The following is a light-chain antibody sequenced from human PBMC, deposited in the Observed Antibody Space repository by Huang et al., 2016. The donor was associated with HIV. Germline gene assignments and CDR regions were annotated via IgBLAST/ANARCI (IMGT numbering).Light chain of an antibody. CDR2: VAS. CDR3: LQHNDFPLT. V-gene: IGKV1-17*03. Sequence: DIQMTQSPSAMSASIGDRVIIACRASQDITNYLAWFQQKPGKVPKRLIYVASNLEGGVPSRFSGSGSGTEFTLTISSLQPEDSATYYCLQHNDFPLTFGGGTKVEIK. J-gene: IGKJ4*01. CDR1: QDITNY.